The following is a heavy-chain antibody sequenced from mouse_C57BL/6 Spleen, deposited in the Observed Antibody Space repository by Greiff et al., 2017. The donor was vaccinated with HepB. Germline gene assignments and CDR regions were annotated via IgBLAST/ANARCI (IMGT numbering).Heavy chain of an antibody. CDR3: ARDGRSPFDY. Sequence: LVESGASVKISCKASGYAFSSSWMNWVQQRPGKGLEWIGRIYPGDGDTNYNGKFKGKATLTADKSSSTAYMQLSSLTSEDSAVYFCARDGRSPFDYWGQGTTLTVSS. D-gene: IGHD1-1*01. CDR2: IYPGDGDT. CDR1: GYAFSSSW. V-gene: IGHV1-82*01. J-gene: IGHJ2*01.